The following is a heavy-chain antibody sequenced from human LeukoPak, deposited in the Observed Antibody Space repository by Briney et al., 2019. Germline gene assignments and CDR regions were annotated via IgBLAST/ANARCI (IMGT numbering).Heavy chain of an antibody. Sequence: SQTLSLTCTVSGGSISSGGYYWSSSREHPGKGLEWIGYIYFSGSTYYNPSLKSRVTISVDTSKNQFSLKLSSVTAADTAVYYCARDTAAATVDYWGQGTLVTVSS. J-gene: IGHJ4*02. V-gene: IGHV4-31*03. CDR2: IYFSGST. CDR3: ARDTAAATVDY. D-gene: IGHD6-13*01. CDR1: GGSISSGGYY.